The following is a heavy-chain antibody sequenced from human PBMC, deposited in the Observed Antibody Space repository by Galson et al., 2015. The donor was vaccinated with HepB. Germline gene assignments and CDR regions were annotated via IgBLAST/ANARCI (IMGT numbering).Heavy chain of an antibody. Sequence: SLRLSCAASGFSFSDYYMSWIRQAPGKGLEWVSYISSSSSYTNYADSVKGRFTISRDNAKNSLYLQMNSLRAEDTAVYYCARDLSYAQPYYYYGMDVWGQGTTVTVSS. J-gene: IGHJ6*02. D-gene: IGHD2-2*01. V-gene: IGHV3-11*05. CDR2: ISSSSSYT. CDR3: ARDLSYAQPYYYYGMDV. CDR1: GFSFSDYY.